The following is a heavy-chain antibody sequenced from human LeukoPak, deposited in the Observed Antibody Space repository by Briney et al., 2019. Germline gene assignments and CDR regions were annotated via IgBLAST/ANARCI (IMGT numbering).Heavy chain of an antibody. CDR3: AGKSGSYLPFDY. CDR1: GNSVESDY. D-gene: IGHD1-26*01. CDR2: TYYGGTS. Sequence: PSETLSLTCTVSGNSVESDYWRWIRQPPGKGLEWMGYTYYGGTSNYNPSLKSGVTISVDTSKNQFSLKVNSVTAADRAVYYCAGKSGSYLPFDYWGQGTLVTVSS. J-gene: IGHJ4*02. V-gene: IGHV4-59*02.